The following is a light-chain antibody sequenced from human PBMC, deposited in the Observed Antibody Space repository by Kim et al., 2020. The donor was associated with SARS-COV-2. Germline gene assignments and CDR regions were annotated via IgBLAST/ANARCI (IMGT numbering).Light chain of an antibody. CDR3: SSYTTTNTLI. Sequence: GQSVTISCTGTSSDVGPYDRVSWYQQSPGTAPKLLILAVSSRPSGVPDRFSGSNSGNTASLTISGLQAEDEADYYCSSYTTTNTLIFGGGTQLTVL. J-gene: IGLJ2*01. CDR1: SSDVGPYDR. CDR2: AVS. V-gene: IGLV2-18*02.